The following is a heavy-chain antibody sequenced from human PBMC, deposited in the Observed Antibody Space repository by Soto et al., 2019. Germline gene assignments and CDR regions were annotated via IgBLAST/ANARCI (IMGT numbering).Heavy chain of an antibody. CDR3: ARLRIATNNYKWFDP. J-gene: IGHJ5*02. CDR1: VAALNSGNYY. V-gene: IGHV4-31*03. Sequence: SETLYLTCMVSVAALNSGNYYWSWIRQVPGKGLEWIGHIYVTGAVDYNPSLRDRITISQDTSERQFSLNLRLVTAADTAVYYCARLRIATNNYKWFDPWGQGTLVTVSS. CDR2: IYVTGAV. D-gene: IGHD2-21*01.